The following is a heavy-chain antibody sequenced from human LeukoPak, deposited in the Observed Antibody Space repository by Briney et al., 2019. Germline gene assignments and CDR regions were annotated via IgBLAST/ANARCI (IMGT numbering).Heavy chain of an antibody. J-gene: IGHJ4*02. V-gene: IGHV4-59*08. CDR3: AGRHPRNTVDF. CDR1: GSSISSYY. Sequence: SETLSLTCTVSGSSISSYYWSWIRQPPGKGLEWIAYISDIGSINYNPPLKSRVTISLDTSKNQFSLKLSSVTAADTAVYYCAGRHPRNTVDFWGQGTLVTVSS. D-gene: IGHD2/OR15-2a*01. CDR2: ISDIGSI.